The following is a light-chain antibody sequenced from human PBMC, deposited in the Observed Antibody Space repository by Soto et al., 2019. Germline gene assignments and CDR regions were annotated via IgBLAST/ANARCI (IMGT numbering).Light chain of an antibody. CDR3: QQYGSSPRT. J-gene: IGKJ1*01. CDR2: GAS. CDR1: QSVSSSY. Sequence: EIVLTQSPGTLSLSPGERATLSCRASQSVSSSYLAWYQQKPGQAPRPLIYGASSRATGTPDRFSGSGSGTDFTLTISRLEPEDFAVYYCQQYGSSPRTFGQGTKVGIK. V-gene: IGKV3-20*01.